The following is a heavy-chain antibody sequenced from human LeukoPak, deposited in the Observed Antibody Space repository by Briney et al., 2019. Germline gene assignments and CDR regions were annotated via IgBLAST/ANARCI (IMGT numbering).Heavy chain of an antibody. CDR3: ARDQDWAFDY. D-gene: IGHD3/OR15-3a*01. Sequence: PGGSLRLSCAASGFSFSSHSMNWVRQAPGKGLEWVSYISGSSTTIDYADSAKGRFIISRDSAKKSLYLQMNNLRAEDTAVYYCARDQDWAFDYWGQGILVTVSS. CDR1: GFSFSSHS. J-gene: IGHJ4*02. V-gene: IGHV3-48*01. CDR2: ISGSSTTI.